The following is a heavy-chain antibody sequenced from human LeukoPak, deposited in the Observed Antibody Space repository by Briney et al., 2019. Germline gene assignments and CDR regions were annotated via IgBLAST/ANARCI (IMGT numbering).Heavy chain of an antibody. CDR1: GFTFRSYA. CDR2: TTGSGGST. J-gene: IGHJ4*02. V-gene: IGHV3-23*01. Sequence: GGSLRLSCAASGFTFRSYAMSWVRLAPGKGLEWVSATTGSGGSTYYADSVKGRFTISRDNSKNTLYLHMNSLRADDTAVYYCAKGGARITMLLLAYGSFFDFWDQGTLVTVSS. D-gene: IGHD3-10*01. CDR3: AKGGARITMLLLAYGSFFDF.